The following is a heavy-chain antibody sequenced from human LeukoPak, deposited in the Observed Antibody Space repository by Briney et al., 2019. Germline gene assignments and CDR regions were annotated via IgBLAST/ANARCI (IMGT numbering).Heavy chain of an antibody. D-gene: IGHD1-26*01. Sequence: GGSLRLSCTASGFIFSGYWMAWVRQAPGKGLEWVSGISWNSGSIDYADSVKGRFTISRDNAKNSLYLQMNSLRPEDTALYYCAKDPGGSESYWGQGALVTVSS. CDR3: AKDPGGSESY. V-gene: IGHV3-9*01. J-gene: IGHJ4*02. CDR2: ISWNSGSI. CDR1: GFIFSGYW.